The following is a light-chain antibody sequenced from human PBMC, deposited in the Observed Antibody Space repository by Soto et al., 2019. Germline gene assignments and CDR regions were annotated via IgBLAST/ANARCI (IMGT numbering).Light chain of an antibody. CDR3: TSWTTSTTMI. J-gene: IGLJ2*01. CDR1: SRDIGAYNV. CDR2: DVI. Sequence: QSVLTQPASVSGSPGQSITVACTGTSRDIGAYNVVSWYQQHPGKAPKLMLYDVIIRPSGVSNRFSGSKSGNTASLPISGLQAEDEADYYCTSWTTSTTMIFGGGTKVTVL. V-gene: IGLV2-14*03.